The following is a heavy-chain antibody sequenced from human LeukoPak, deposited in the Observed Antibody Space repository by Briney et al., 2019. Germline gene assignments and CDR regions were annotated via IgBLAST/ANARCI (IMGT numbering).Heavy chain of an antibody. CDR2: INHSGST. CDR3: ASVLETDYDFWINY. CDR1: GGSFNGYY. J-gene: IGHJ4*02. Sequence: SETLSLTCAVYGGSFNGYYWSWIRQPPGKGLEWIGEINHSGSTNYNPSLKRRVTISVDTSKNQFSLKLSSVTAADTAVYYCASVLETDYDFWINYWGQGTLVTVSS. D-gene: IGHD3-3*01. V-gene: IGHV4-34*01.